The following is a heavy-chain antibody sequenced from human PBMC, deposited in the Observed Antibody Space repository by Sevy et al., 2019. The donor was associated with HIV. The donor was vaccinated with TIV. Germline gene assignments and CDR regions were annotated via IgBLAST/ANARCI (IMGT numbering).Heavy chain of an antibody. CDR2: ISSSSSTI. D-gene: IGHD2-15*01. V-gene: IGHV3-48*02. Sequence: GGSLRLSCAASGFTFSSYSMNWVRQAPGKGLEWVSYISSSSSTIYYADSVKGRFTISRDNAKNSLYLQMNCLRDEDTAVLYRAGAFGGSSFDYWGRGTLVTVSS. CDR3: AGAFGGSSFDY. J-gene: IGHJ4*02. CDR1: GFTFSSYS.